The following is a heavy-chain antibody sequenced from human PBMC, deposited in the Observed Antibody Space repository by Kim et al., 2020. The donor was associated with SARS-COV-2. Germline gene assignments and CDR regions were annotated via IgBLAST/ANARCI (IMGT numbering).Heavy chain of an antibody. J-gene: IGHJ6*02. CDR2: IYYSGST. D-gene: IGHD3-10*01. V-gene: IGHV4-39*01. CDR3: ARDTMVRGVGYYYYYGMDV. Sequence: SETLSLTCTVSGGSISSSSYYWGWIRQPPGKGLEWIGSIYYSGSTYYNPSLKSRVTISVDTSKNQFSLKLSSVTASDTAVYYCARDTMVRGVGYYYYYGMDVWGQGTTVTVSS. CDR1: GGSISSSSYY.